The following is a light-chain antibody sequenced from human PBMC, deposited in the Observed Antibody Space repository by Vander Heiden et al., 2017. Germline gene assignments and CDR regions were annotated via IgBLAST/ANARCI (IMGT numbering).Light chain of an antibody. CDR1: QSVLYSSNNKNY. Sequence: DIVMTQSPDSLAVSLGVRASINCKSSQSVLYSSNNKNYLALYQQKPGQPPKLLIYGASNRESGVPDRFSGSGSGTDFTLTISSLQAEVVAIYYCQQYYSTPYTFGQGTKLEIK. CDR2: GAS. CDR3: QQYYSTPYT. V-gene: IGKV4-1*01. J-gene: IGKJ2*01.